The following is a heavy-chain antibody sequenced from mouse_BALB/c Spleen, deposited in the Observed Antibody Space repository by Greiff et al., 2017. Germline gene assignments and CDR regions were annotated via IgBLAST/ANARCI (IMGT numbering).Heavy chain of an antibody. CDR3: TRDGYDY. J-gene: IGHJ2*01. V-gene: IGHV5-6-4*01. CDR2: ISSGGSYT. Sequence: EVNVVESGGGLMKPGGSLKLSCAASGFTFSSYTMSWVRQTPEKRLEWVATISSGGSYTYYPDSVKGRFTISRDNAKNTLYLQMSSLKSEDTAMYYCTRDGYDYWGQGTTLTVSS. CDR1: GFTFSSYT. D-gene: IGHD2-2*01.